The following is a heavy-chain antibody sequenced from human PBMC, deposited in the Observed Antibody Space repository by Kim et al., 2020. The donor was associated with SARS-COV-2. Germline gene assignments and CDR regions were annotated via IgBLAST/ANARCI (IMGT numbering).Heavy chain of an antibody. CDR1: GLTFSNYV. D-gene: IGHD3-16*01. Sequence: GGSLRLSCAASGLTFSNYVMSWVRLAPGKGLELASVVGVSGDNSYYVDSVKGRFTTSRDNSKNTLYLQMNSLKADDTAVYYCANGASLNYWGQGTLVTGSS. CDR3: ANGASLNY. V-gene: IGHV3-23*01. CDR2: VGVSGDNS. J-gene: IGHJ4*02.